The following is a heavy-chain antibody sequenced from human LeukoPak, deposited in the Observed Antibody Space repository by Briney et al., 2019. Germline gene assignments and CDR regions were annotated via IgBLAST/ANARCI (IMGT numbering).Heavy chain of an antibody. CDR3: ARVGKKQWLVPLYYYYGMDV. CDR2: INSDGSST. V-gene: IGHV3-74*01. J-gene: IGHJ6*02. CDR1: GFTFSSYW. D-gene: IGHD6-19*01. Sequence: GGSLRLSCAASGFTFSSYWMHWVRQAPGKGLVWVSRINSDGSSTSYADSVKGRSTISRDNAKNTLYLQMNRLRAEDTAVYYCARVGKKQWLVPLYYYYGMDVWGQGTTVTVSS.